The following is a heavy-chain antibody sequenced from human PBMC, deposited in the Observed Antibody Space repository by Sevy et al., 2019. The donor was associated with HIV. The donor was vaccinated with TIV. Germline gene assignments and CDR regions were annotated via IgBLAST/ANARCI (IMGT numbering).Heavy chain of an antibody. CDR1: GFTFSSYA. V-gene: IGHV3-23*01. CDR3: AKASGVPFGVVIILPGMDV. D-gene: IGHD3-3*01. J-gene: IGHJ6*02. Sequence: GGSLRLSCAASGFTFSSYAMSWVRQAPGKGLEWVSAIRGSGGSTYYADSVKGRFTISRDNSKNTLYLQMNSLRAEDTAGYYCAKASGVPFGVVIILPGMDVWGQGTTVTVSS. CDR2: IRGSGGST.